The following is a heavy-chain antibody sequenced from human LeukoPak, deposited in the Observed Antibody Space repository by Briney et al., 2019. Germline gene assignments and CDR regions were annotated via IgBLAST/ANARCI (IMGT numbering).Heavy chain of an antibody. CDR1: GGSISSYY. V-gene: IGHV4-59*08. Sequence: IPSETLSLTCTVSGGSISSYYWSWIRQPPGKGLEWIGYIYYSGSTNYNPSLKSRVTISVDTSKNQFSLKLSSVTAADTAVYYCARHVTYYYDSSGYYLDYWGQGTLVTVSS. CDR2: IYYSGST. CDR3: ARHVTYYYDSSGYYLDY. J-gene: IGHJ4*02. D-gene: IGHD3-22*01.